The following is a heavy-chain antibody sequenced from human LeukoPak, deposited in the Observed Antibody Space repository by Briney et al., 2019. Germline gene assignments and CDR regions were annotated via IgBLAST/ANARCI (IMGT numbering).Heavy chain of an antibody. D-gene: IGHD2-15*01. V-gene: IGHV3-48*01. CDR1: GFTFSGYS. CDR3: ARDLRGAMD. CDR2: ISSSSSTI. J-gene: IGHJ4*02. Sequence: PGGSLRLSCAASGFTFSGYSLNWVRQAPGKGLEWVSYISSSSSTIYYADSVKGRLTISRDNAKNSLYLQMNSLRGEDTAVYYCARDLRGAMDWGQGTLVTVSS.